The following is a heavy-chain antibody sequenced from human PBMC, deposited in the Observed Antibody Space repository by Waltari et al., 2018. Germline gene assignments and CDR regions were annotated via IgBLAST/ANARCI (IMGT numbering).Heavy chain of an antibody. CDR1: GFTFSSYW. Sequence: EVQLVESGGGLVQPGGSLRLSCAASGFTFSSYWMSWVRQAPGKGLEWVANIKQDGSEKYYVDSVKGRFTISRDNAKNSLYLQMNSLRAEDTAVYYCARDTYYYGSGSYEGYYYYYMDVWGKGTTVTVSS. V-gene: IGHV3-7*01. J-gene: IGHJ6*03. CDR2: IKQDGSEK. D-gene: IGHD3-10*01. CDR3: ARDTYYYGSGSYEGYYYYYMDV.